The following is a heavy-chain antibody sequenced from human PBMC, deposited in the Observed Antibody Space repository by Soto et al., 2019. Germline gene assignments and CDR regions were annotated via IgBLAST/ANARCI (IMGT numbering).Heavy chain of an antibody. CDR3: ARLGYSGYDYYHYYGMDV. V-gene: IGHV1-69*13. Sequence: SVKVSCKASGGTFSSYAISWVRQAPGQGLEWMGGIIPIFGTANYAQKFQGRVAITADESTSTAYMELSSLRSEDTAVYYCARLGYSGYDYYHYYGMDVWGQGTTVTVSS. CDR1: GGTFSSYA. J-gene: IGHJ6*02. D-gene: IGHD5-12*01. CDR2: IIPIFGTA.